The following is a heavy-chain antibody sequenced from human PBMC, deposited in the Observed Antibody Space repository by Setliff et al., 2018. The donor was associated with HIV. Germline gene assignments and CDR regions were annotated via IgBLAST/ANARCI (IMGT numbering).Heavy chain of an antibody. CDR1: GYIFTTYY. Sequence: ASAKVSCKASGYIFTTYYMHWVRQAPGQGLEWMGIINPSGGSTTYAQKFQGRVTLTRDTSTSTVYMELSSLTSEDTAVYFCARAGYSSNWYDYYYYMDVWAKGTTVTVSS. D-gene: IGHD6-13*01. J-gene: IGHJ6*03. CDR3: ARAGYSSNWYDYYYYMDV. CDR2: INPSGGST. V-gene: IGHV1-46*01.